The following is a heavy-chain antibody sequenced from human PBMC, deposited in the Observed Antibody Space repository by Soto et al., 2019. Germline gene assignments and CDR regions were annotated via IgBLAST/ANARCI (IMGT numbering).Heavy chain of an antibody. CDR3: GKDGHWITTRWYGNRFGP. J-gene: IGHJ5*01. Sequence: EVQLVESGGGLVQPGGSLRLSCAASGFTFSTYWMHWIRQVPGKGLEWVSRINSDASHTYYADSVKGRFTISRDNAKKPLHLEMNSLRGEDTAVFYLGKDGHWITTRWYGNRFGPWGQGTLGNVSP. V-gene: IGHV3-74*01. CDR2: INSDASHT. D-gene: IGHD3-22*01. CDR1: GFTFSTYW.